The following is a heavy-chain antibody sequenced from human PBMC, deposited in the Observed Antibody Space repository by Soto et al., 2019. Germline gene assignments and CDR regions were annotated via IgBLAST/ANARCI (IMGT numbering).Heavy chain of an antibody. CDR1: GMNFGGYW. D-gene: IGHD6-6*01. CDR3: ATLSAPVDF. V-gene: IGHV3-74*01. Sequence: GSLRLSCEASGMNFGGYWMHWVRQALGKGLVWVSEINTDGTSTNYADSLKGRFTISRDNARDTLYLQMNSLSVEDTAVYYCATLSAPVDFWGQGTLVTVSS. J-gene: IGHJ4*02. CDR2: INTDGTST.